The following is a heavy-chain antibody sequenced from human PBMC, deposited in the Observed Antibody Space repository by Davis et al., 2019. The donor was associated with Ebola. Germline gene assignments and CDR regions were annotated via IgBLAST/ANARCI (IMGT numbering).Heavy chain of an antibody. CDR3: AKDTSNIWFDI. D-gene: IGHD1-26*01. CDR1: GFTVGSKY. CDR2: ISSGSSFI. V-gene: IGHV3-21*04. J-gene: IGHJ3*02. Sequence: GGSLRLSCAASGFTVGSKYMSWVRQAPGKGLEWVSSISSGSSFIYYADSVKGRFTISRDNARNSLYLQMNGLRVEDTAIYYCAKDTSNIWFDIWGQGTNVTVSS.